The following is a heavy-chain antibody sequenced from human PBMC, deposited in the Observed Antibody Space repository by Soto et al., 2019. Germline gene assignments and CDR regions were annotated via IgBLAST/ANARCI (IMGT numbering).Heavy chain of an antibody. CDR3: ARFVYCSSTSCYYGAFDI. Sequence: QLQLQESGPGLVKPSETLFLTCTVSGGSISSSSYYWGWIRQPPGKGLEWIGSIYYSGSTYYNPSLKSRVTISVDTSKNQFSLKLSSVTAADTAVYYCARFVYCSSTSCYYGAFDIWGQGTMVTVSS. D-gene: IGHD2-2*01. V-gene: IGHV4-39*01. CDR1: GGSISSSSYY. J-gene: IGHJ3*02. CDR2: IYYSGST.